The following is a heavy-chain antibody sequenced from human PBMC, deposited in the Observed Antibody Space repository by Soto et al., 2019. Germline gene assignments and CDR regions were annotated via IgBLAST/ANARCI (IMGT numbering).Heavy chain of an antibody. CDR2: ISAYNGNT. CDR1: GYTFTNFG. CDR3: ARGGTPIDY. V-gene: IGHV1-18*01. J-gene: IGHJ4*02. Sequence: QVHLVQSGAEVKKPGASVKVSCTASGYTFTNFGISWVRQAPGQGLEWMGWISAYNGNTNYAQKFQCRVTMTTDTSTSTADMWVRSTRSDITAVYYCARGGTPIDYGGQGTLVTVSS. D-gene: IGHD3-16*01.